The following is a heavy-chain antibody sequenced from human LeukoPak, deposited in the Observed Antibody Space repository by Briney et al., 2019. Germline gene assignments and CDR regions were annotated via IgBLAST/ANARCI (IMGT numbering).Heavy chain of an antibody. D-gene: IGHD3-10*01. V-gene: IGHV4-59*02. CDR3: ARGSPWRFGELLGVFDY. J-gene: IGHJ4*02. CDR2: IHYTGNT. Sequence: SETLSLTCTVSGASVRGYYWSWIRQPPGKGLEWIGYIHYTGNTDYNPSLTSRVTMSVDTSKNQFSLKLSSVTAADTAVYYCARGSPWRFGELLGVFDYWGQGTLVTVSS. CDR1: GASVRGYY.